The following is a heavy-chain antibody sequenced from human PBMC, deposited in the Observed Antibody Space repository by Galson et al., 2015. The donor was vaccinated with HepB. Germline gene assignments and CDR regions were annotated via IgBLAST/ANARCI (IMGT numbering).Heavy chain of an antibody. CDR1: GFTFSSYA. CDR3: AKERSVVVPARSYYYYGMDV. J-gene: IGHJ6*02. D-gene: IGHD2-2*01. V-gene: IGHV3-23*01. CDR2: ITWNSRDI. Sequence: SLRLSCAASGFTFSSYAMSWVRQAPGKGLEWVSGITWNSRDIGYADSVKGRFTISRDNSKNTLYLQMNSLRAEDTAVYYCAKERSVVVPARSYYYYGMDVWGQGTTVTVSS.